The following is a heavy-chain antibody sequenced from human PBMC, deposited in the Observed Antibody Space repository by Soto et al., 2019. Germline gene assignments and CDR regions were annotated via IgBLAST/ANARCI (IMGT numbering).Heavy chain of an antibody. CDR2: ISYDGSNK. D-gene: IGHD1-26*01. V-gene: IGHV3-30*18. J-gene: IGHJ6*02. CDR3: AKDLEGARFLDYYYYGMDV. CDR1: GFTFSSYG. Sequence: QVQLVESGGGVVQPGRSLRLSCAASGFTFSSYGMPWVRQAPGKGLGGVAVISYDGSNKYYADSVKGRFTISRDNSKNTLYLQMNSLRAEDTAVYYCAKDLEGARFLDYYYYGMDVWGQGTTVTVSS.